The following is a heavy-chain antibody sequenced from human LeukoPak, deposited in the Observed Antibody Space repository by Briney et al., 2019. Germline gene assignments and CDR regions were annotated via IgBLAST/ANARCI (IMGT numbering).Heavy chain of an antibody. V-gene: IGHV3-23*01. D-gene: IGHD3-3*01. CDR1: GFTFSSYA. CDR2: ISGSGST. CDR3: AKILVTDY. J-gene: IGHJ4*02. Sequence: GGSLRLSCAASGFTFSSYAMSWVRQAPGKGLEWVSAISGSGSTYYADSVKGRFTISRDNSKNTLYLQMNSLRAEDTAVYYCAKILVTDYWGQGTLVTVSS.